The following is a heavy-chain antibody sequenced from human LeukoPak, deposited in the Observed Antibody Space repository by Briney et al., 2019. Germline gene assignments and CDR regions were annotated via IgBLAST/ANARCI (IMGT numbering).Heavy chain of an antibody. J-gene: IGHJ4*02. V-gene: IGHV1-18*01. CDR1: GYTFTSYG. CDR3: ARATYYYDSRGPPDDY. Sequence: GASVKVSCKASGYTFTSYGISWVRQAPGQGLEWMGWISAYNGNTNYAQKLQGRVTMTTDTSTSTAYMELRSLRSDDTAVYYCARATYYYDSRGPPDDYWGQGTLVTVSS. CDR2: ISAYNGNT. D-gene: IGHD3-22*01.